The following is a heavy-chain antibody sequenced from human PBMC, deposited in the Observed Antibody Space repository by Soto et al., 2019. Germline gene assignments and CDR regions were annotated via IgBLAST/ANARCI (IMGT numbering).Heavy chain of an antibody. J-gene: IGHJ1*01. V-gene: IGHV1-69*02. CDR3: ARFGYCGGDCYQPEDFQH. Sequence: SVKVSCKASGGTFSSYTISWVRQAPGQGLEWMGRIIPILGIANYAQKFQGRVTITADKSTSTAYMELSSLRSEDTAVYYCARFGYCGGDCYQPEDFQHWGQGTLVTVSS. CDR1: GGTFSSYT. D-gene: IGHD2-21*01. CDR2: IIPILGIA.